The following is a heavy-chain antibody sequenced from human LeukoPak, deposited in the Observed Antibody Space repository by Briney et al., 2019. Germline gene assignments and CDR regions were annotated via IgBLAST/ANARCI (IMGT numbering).Heavy chain of an antibody. V-gene: IGHV1-69*05. J-gene: IGHJ5*02. CDR3: ARVRYAASVVSAGGFDP. D-gene: IGHD2-15*01. Sequence: SVKVSCKASGGTFSSYAISWVRQAPGQGLEWMGGIIPIFGTANYAQKFQGRVTITTDVSTSTAYMELSSLRSEDTAVYYCARVRYAASVVSAGGFDPWGQGTLVTVSS. CDR1: GGTFSSYA. CDR2: IIPIFGTA.